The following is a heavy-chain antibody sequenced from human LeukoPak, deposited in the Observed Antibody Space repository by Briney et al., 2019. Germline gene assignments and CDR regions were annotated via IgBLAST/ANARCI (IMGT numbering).Heavy chain of an antibody. CDR3: ARDRPTGKMATTSYYFDY. J-gene: IGHJ4*02. CDR2: ILYDGSNK. D-gene: IGHD5-24*01. Sequence: GGSLRLSCAASGFTFSSYAMYWVRQAPGKGLQWVATILYDGSNKYYVDSVKGRFTISRDNAKNTLYLQMNSLRAEDTAVYYCARDRPTGKMATTSYYFDYWGQGTLVTVSS. CDR1: GFTFSSYA. V-gene: IGHV3-30*04.